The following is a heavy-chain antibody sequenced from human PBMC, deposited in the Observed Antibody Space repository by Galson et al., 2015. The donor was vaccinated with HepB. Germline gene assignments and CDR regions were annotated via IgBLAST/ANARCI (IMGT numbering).Heavy chain of an antibody. CDR1: GYTFTSYA. Sequence: SCKASGYTFTSYAMHWVRQAPGQRLEWMGWINAGNGNTKYSQKFQGRVTITRDTSASTAYMELSSLRSEDTAVYYCARDRNRSGWFPDWYFDLWGRGTLVTVSS. V-gene: IGHV1-3*01. J-gene: IGHJ2*01. CDR3: ARDRNRSGWFPDWYFDL. D-gene: IGHD6-19*01. CDR2: INAGNGNT.